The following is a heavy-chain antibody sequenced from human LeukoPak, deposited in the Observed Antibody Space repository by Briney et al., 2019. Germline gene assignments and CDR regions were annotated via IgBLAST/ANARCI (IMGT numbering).Heavy chain of an antibody. V-gene: IGHV3-7*01. J-gene: IGHJ4*02. D-gene: IGHD6-6*01. CDR1: GFTFSSYW. Sequence: GGSLRLSCAASGFTFSSYWMNGVRQAPGKGLEWVANIKQDGSEKYYVDSVKGRFTISRDNAKNSLYLQMNSLTAEDTAVYYCARIGFYSSWYFDYWGQGTLVTVSS. CDR2: IKQDGSEK. CDR3: ARIGFYSSWYFDY.